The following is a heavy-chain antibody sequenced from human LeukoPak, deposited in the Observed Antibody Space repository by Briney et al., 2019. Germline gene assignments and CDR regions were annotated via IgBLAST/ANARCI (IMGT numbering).Heavy chain of an antibody. CDR3: AKDQRHYGSGPTDY. D-gene: IGHD3-10*01. V-gene: IGHV3-21*04. J-gene: IGHJ4*02. CDR1: GFTFSTYN. Sequence: PGGSLRLSCAASGFTFSTYNMNWVRQAPGKGLEWVSSITSSSSYTFYADSVRGRFTISRDNAKNSLYLQMNSLRAEDTALYYCAKDQRHYGSGPTDYWGQGTLVTVSS. CDR2: ITSSSSYT.